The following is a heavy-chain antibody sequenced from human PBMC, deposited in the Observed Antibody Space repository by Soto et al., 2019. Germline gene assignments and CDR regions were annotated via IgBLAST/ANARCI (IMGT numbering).Heavy chain of an antibody. CDR3: ASLDFWSGYYPSNYYYMDV. J-gene: IGHJ6*03. CDR2: ISGSGGST. CDR1: GFTFSSYA. Sequence: GSLRLSCAASGFTFSSYAMSWVRQAPGKGLEWVSAISGSGGSTYYADSVKGRFTISRDNSKNTLYLQMNSLRAEDTAVYYCASLDFWSGYYPSNYYYMDVWGKGTTVTVSS. V-gene: IGHV3-23*01. D-gene: IGHD3-3*01.